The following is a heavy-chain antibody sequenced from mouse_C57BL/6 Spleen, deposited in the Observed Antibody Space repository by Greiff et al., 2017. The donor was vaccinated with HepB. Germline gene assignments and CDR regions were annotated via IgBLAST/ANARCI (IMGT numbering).Heavy chain of an antibody. J-gene: IGHJ1*03. CDR2: IDPSDSET. D-gene: IGHD1-1*01. CDR3: ARRGTTGYFDV. CDR1: GYTFTSYW. Sequence: VQLQQPGAELVRPGSSVKLSCKASGYTFTSYWMHWVKQRPIQGLEWIGNIDPSDSETHYNQKFKDKATLTVDKSSSTAYMQLSSLTSEDSAVYYCARRGTTGYFDVWGTGTTVTVSS. V-gene: IGHV1-52*01.